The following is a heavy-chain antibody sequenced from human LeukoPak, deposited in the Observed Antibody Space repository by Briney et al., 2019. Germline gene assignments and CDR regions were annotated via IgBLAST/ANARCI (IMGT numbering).Heavy chain of an antibody. D-gene: IGHD1-1*01. V-gene: IGHV3-53*01. CDR3: ARASGRGTLDY. J-gene: IGHJ4*02. CDR1: GFTVSSNY. CDR2: IYSGGST. Sequence: QPGGSLRLSCAASGFTVSSNYMSWVRQAPGKGLEWVSVIYSGGSTYYADSAKGRFTISRDNSKNTLYFQMNSLRAEDTAVYYCARASGRGTLDYWGQGTLVTVSS.